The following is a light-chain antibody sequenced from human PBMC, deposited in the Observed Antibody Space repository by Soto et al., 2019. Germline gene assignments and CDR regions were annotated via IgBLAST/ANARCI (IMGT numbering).Light chain of an antibody. J-gene: IGLJ2*01. Sequence: QSVLTQPPSASGTPGQRVTISCSGSSSTIGSNTVNWYRQLPGTAPKLLIFGNDQRPSGVPDRFSGSKSGTSASLAISGLQSEDEADYFCAAWDDSLNGPVFGGGTKATVL. CDR3: AAWDDSLNGPV. CDR1: SSTIGSNT. V-gene: IGLV1-44*01. CDR2: GND.